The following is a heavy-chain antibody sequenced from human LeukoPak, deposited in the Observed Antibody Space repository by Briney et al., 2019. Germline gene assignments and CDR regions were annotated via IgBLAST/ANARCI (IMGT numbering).Heavy chain of an antibody. CDR1: GGSISSGGYY. Sequence: SETLSLTCTVSGGSISSGGYYWSWIRQPPGKGLEWIGYIYHSGSTYYNPSLKSRVTISVDRSKNQFSLKLSSVTAADTAVYYCARDLGGSSGWFDPWGQGTLVTVSS. V-gene: IGHV4-30-2*01. CDR2: IYHSGST. CDR3: ARDLGGSSGWFDP. J-gene: IGHJ5*02. D-gene: IGHD3-22*01.